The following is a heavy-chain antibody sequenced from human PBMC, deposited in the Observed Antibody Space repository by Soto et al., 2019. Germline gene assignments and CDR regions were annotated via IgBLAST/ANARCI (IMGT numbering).Heavy chain of an antibody. CDR2: IYYRGNT. Sequence: SETLSLTCSVSGDSINSDKYYWGWIRQPPGKGPEWIGSIYYRGNTYYNPSLQTRVTISLDKSKSQFSLKLNSVTAADSAVYFCARLEGLATISYYFDFWGQGALVTVSS. V-gene: IGHV4-39*01. J-gene: IGHJ4*02. D-gene: IGHD3-9*01. CDR3: ARLEGLATISYYFDF. CDR1: GDSINSDKYY.